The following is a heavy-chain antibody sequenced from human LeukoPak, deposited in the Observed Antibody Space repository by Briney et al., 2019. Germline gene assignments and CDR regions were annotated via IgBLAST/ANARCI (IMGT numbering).Heavy chain of an antibody. CDR2: INPNSGGT. Sequence: GASVKVSCKASGYTFTGYYMHWVRQAPGQGLEWMGWINPNSGGTNYAQKFQGRVTMTRDTSISTAYMELSRLRSDDTAVYYCAILKPRQQLAIFDYWGQGTLVTVSS. CDR3: AILKPRQQLAIFDY. V-gene: IGHV1-2*02. D-gene: IGHD6-13*01. J-gene: IGHJ4*02. CDR1: GYTFTGYY.